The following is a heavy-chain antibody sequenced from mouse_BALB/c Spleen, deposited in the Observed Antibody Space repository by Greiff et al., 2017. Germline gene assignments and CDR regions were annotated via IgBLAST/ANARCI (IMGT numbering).Heavy chain of an antibody. V-gene: IGHV5-6-4*01. CDR2: ISSGGSYT. CDR1: GFTFSSYT. Sequence: EVQRVESGGGLVKPGGSLKLSCAASGFTFSSYTMSWVRQTPEKRLEWVATISSGGSYTYYPDSVKGRFTISRDNAKNTLYLQMSSLKSEDTAMYYCTKDDDYWGQGTTLTVSS. J-gene: IGHJ2*01. CDR3: TKDDDY.